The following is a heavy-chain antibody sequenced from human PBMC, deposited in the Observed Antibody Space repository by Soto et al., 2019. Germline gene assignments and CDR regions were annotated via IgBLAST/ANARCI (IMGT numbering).Heavy chain of an antibody. J-gene: IGHJ4*02. CDR1: GFTFTKAY. CDR3: ATEGGYPGSNFYGAY. CDR2: IKGSHAGWTT. D-gene: IGHD1-26*01. V-gene: IGHV3-15*01. Sequence: EVQLVESGGGLVEPGGSIRLSCVASGFTFTKAYMTWVRQAPGKGLGWVGRIKGSHAGWTTDYATSVKGRVTISRDDSKNKLSLQMNSLKTEDTSVYYCATEGGYPGSNFYGAYWGQGTLVTVSS.